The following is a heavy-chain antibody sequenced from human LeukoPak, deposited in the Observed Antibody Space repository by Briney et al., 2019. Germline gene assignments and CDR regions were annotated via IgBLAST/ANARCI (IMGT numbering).Heavy chain of an antibody. J-gene: IGHJ6*03. D-gene: IGHD6-6*01. CDR3: ARDTSHSSSSVSYYYYSMDV. V-gene: IGHV1-46*01. CDR1: GYTFISYY. CDR2: INPSGGST. Sequence: ASVKVSCMASGYTFISYYMHWVRQAPGQGLEWMGIINPSGGSTSYAQKIQGRVTMARDMSTSTVYMELSSLRSEDTAVYYCARDTSHSSSSVSYYYYSMDVWGKGTRVTVSS.